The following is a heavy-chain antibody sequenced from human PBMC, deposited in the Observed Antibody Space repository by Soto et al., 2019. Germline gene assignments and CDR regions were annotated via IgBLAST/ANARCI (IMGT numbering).Heavy chain of an antibody. CDR1: GFTVSSNY. J-gene: IGHJ4*02. D-gene: IGHD3-10*01. V-gene: IGHV3-53*04. CDR3: ASSYYYGSGSYYPFDY. Sequence: GGSLRLSCAASGFTVSSNYMSWVRQAPGKGLEWVSVIYSGGSTYYADSVKGRFTISRHNSKNTLYLQMNSLRAEDTAVYYCASSYYYGSGSYYPFDYWGQGTLVTVSS. CDR2: IYSGGST.